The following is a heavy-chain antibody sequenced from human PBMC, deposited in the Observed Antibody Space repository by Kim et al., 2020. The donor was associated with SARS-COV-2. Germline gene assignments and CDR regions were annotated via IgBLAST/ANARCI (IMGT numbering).Heavy chain of an antibody. J-gene: IGHJ5*02. CDR3: ARPTEDYYGDYGWFDP. CDR2: INHSGST. CDR1: GGSFSGYY. D-gene: IGHD4-17*01. Sequence: SETLSLTCAVYGGSFSGYYWSWIRQPPGKGLEWIGEINHSGSTNYNPSLKSRVTISVDTSKNQFSLKLSSVTAADTAVYYCARPTEDYYGDYGWFDPWGQGTLVTVSS. V-gene: IGHV4-34*01.